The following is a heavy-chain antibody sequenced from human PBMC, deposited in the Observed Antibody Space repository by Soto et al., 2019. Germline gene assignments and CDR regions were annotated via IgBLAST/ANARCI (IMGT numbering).Heavy chain of an antibody. D-gene: IGHD3-3*01. J-gene: IGHJ4*02. CDR1: EFTFSIYD. V-gene: IGHV3-23*01. Sequence: GGSLRLSWVASEFTFSIYDMSWVRQAPGKGLEWVSAIGDNGDRTHYADPVKGRFTISRDSSKNTVYLQIDSLRVEDTAVYYCAKITDYWTIGYWGQGTQVRLSS. CDR3: AKITDYWTIGY. CDR2: IGDNGDRT.